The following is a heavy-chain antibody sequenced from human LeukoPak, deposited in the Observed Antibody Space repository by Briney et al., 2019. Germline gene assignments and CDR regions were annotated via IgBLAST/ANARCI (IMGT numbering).Heavy chain of an antibody. D-gene: IGHD4-23*01. CDR3: AVLSHGGNTYYYYYMDV. V-gene: IGHV1-69*05. CDR2: IIPIFGTA. J-gene: IGHJ6*03. CDR1: GGTFSSYA. Sequence: ASVKVSCKASGGTFSSYAISWVRQAPGQGLEWMGGIIPIFGTANYAQKFQGRVTITTDESTSTAYMELSSLRSEDTAVYYCAVLSHGGNTYYYYYMDVWGKGTTVTVSS.